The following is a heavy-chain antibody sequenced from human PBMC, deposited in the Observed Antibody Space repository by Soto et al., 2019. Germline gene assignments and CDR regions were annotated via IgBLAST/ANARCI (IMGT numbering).Heavy chain of an antibody. CDR1: GGTFSSYA. J-gene: IGHJ5*02. D-gene: IGHD1-26*01. Sequence: SVKVSCKASGGTFSSYAISWVRQAPGQGLEWMGGIIPIFGTANYAQKFQGRVTITADESTGTAYMELSSLRSEDTAVYYCAREVNVVLLQKYNWFDPWGQGTLVTVSS. CDR2: IIPIFGTA. CDR3: AREVNVVLLQKYNWFDP. V-gene: IGHV1-69*13.